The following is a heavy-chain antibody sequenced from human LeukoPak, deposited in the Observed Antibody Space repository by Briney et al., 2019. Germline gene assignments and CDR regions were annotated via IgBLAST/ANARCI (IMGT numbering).Heavy chain of an antibody. V-gene: IGHV4-4*02. Sequence: SETLSLTCAVSGGSISSSNWWSWVRQPPGKGLEWIGEIYHSGNTNYNPSLKSRVTISVDKSKNQFSLKLSSVTAADTAVYYCARAGSSSSPSLDYWGQGTLVTVSS. CDR2: IYHSGNT. CDR1: GGSISSSNW. D-gene: IGHD6-6*01. CDR3: ARAGSSSSPSLDY. J-gene: IGHJ4*02.